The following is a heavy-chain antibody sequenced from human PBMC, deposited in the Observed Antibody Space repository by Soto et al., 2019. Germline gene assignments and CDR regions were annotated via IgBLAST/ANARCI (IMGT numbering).Heavy chain of an antibody. D-gene: IGHD3-22*01. J-gene: IGHJ4*02. V-gene: IGHV3-30-3*01. CDR3: ASGGYYYDSSGYHRDY. CDR2: ISYDGSNK. CDR1: GFSISSYA. Sequence: VQLVESGGGLVQPGGSLRLSCAASGFSISSYAMHWVRQAPGKGLEWVAVISYDGSNKYYADSVKGRFTISRDNSKNTLYLQMNSLRAEDTAVYYCASGGYYYDSSGYHRDYWGQGALVTVSS.